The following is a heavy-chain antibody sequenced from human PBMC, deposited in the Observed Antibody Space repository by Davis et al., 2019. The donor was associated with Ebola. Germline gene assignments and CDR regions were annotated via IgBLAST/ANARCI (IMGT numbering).Heavy chain of an antibody. Sequence: GASLKISCAASEFTFSSYGMTWVRQAPGKGLEWVSSISAGGTAPYYADSVRGRFTISRDNAKNSLILQMITLRAEDTAIYYCARGAPQYRSGTYYWFDPWGQGTLVTVSS. D-gene: IGHD3-10*01. J-gene: IGHJ5*02. V-gene: IGHV3-21*01. CDR3: ARGAPQYRSGTYYWFDP. CDR2: ISAGGTAP. CDR1: EFTFSSYG.